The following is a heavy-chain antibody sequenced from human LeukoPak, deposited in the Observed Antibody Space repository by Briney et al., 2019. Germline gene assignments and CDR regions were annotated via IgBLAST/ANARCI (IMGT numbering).Heavy chain of an antibody. J-gene: IGHJ4*02. CDR2: IYSGGST. D-gene: IGHD1-1*01. CDR1: GFTVSSNY. CDR3: ARDSPGYLAYDS. Sequence: PGGSLRLSCAASGFTVSSNYMSWVRQAPGKGLEWVSVIYSGGSTYYTDSVKGRFTISRDNAKKSLYLQMNSLRAEDTAVYYCARDSPGYLAYDSWGQGTLVTVSS. V-gene: IGHV3-53*01.